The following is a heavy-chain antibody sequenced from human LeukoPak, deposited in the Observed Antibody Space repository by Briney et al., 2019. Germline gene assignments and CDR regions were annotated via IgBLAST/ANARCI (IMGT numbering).Heavy chain of an antibody. CDR2: IYTSGST. D-gene: IGHD3-22*01. V-gene: IGHV4-4*07. Sequence: SETLSLTCTLSGGSISSYYWSWIRQPAGKGLEWIGRIYTSGSTNYNPSLKSRVTISVDKSKNQFSLKLSSVTAADTAVYYCARDGLPGYDSSGYYLNWGQGTLVTVSS. CDR1: GGSISSYY. J-gene: IGHJ4*02. CDR3: ARDGLPGYDSSGYYLN.